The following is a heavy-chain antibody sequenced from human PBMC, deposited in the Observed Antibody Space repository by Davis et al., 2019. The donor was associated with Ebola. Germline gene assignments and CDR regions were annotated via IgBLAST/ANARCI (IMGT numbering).Heavy chain of an antibody. V-gene: IGHV1-3*01. CDR1: GYTFTSYA. D-gene: IGHD2-15*01. Sequence: AASVKVSCKASGYTFTSYAMHWVRQAPGQRLEWMGWINAGNGNTKYSQKFQGRVTITRDTSASTAYMELRSLRSDDTAVYYCARDLGYCSGGSCYHYGMDVWGQGTTVTVSS. CDR2: INAGNGNT. J-gene: IGHJ6*02. CDR3: ARDLGYCSGGSCYHYGMDV.